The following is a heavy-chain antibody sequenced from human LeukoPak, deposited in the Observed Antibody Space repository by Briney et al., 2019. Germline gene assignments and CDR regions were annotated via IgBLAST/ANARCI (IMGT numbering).Heavy chain of an antibody. CDR1: GFTFSGSA. CDR3: AILRPSQSTDFDY. V-gene: IGHV3-73*01. J-gene: IGHJ4*02. Sequence: GGSLRLSCAASGFTFSGSAVHWVRQASGKGLEWVGRIRSKANSYATAYAASVKGRFTISRDDSKNTLYLQMNSLRAEDTAVYYCAILRPSQSTDFDYWGQGTLVTVSS. D-gene: IGHD3-16*01. CDR2: IRSKANSYAT.